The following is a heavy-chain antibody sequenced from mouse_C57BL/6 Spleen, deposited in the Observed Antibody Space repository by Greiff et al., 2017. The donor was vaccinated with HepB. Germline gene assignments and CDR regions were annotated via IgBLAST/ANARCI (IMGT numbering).Heavy chain of an antibody. Sequence: EVMLVESGGGLVQPGGSLKLSCAASGFTFSDYYMYWVRQTPEKRLEWVAYISNGGGSTYYPDTVKGRFTISRDNAKNTLYLQMSRLKSEDTAMYYCAMSHYYGSSYEGAMDYWGQGTSVTVSS. CDR2: ISNGGGST. D-gene: IGHD1-1*01. CDR1: GFTFSDYY. V-gene: IGHV5-12*01. CDR3: AMSHYYGSSYEGAMDY. J-gene: IGHJ4*01.